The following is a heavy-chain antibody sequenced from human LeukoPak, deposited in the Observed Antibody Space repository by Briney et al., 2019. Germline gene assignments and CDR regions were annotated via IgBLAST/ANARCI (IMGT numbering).Heavy chain of an antibody. Sequence: GGSLRLSCAASGFTFSSYSMNWVRQAPGKGLEWVSSISSSSSYIYYADSVKGRFTISRDNAKNSLYLQMNSLRAEDTAVYYWAVLREYYYDSSGYYPQDAFDIWGQGTMVTVSS. CDR2: ISSSSSYI. J-gene: IGHJ3*02. CDR3: AVLREYYYDSSGYYPQDAFDI. D-gene: IGHD3-22*01. V-gene: IGHV3-21*01. CDR1: GFTFSSYS.